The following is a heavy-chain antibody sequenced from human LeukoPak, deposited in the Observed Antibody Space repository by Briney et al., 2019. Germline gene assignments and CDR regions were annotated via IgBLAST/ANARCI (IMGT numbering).Heavy chain of an antibody. CDR2: MSPNGGVT. D-gene: IGHD5-24*01. CDR3: ASLKDGYNFHH. Sequence: ASVKLSCKTSGYTFTNYFLHWVRQAPGHGLEWMGWMSPNGGVTKYTQNFQGRVTMTRDISIDTAYMELTGLTSDDTAVYYCASLKDGYNFHHWGQGTLVTVSS. J-gene: IGHJ4*02. CDR1: GYTFTNYF. V-gene: IGHV1-2*02.